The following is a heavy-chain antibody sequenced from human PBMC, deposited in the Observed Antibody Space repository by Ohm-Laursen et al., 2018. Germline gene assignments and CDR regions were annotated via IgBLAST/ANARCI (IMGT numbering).Heavy chain of an antibody. V-gene: IGHV3-7*01. CDR3: ARGPTFHAFDI. D-gene: IGHD2/OR15-2a*01. J-gene: IGHJ3*02. CDR1: GFIFSNYW. CDR2: IRKDGGET. Sequence: SLRLSCAASGFIFSNYWMTWVRQAPGKGLEWVANIRKDGGETYYVDSVKGRFTISRDNAKNSLYLQINSLKDEDTAVYFCARGPTFHAFDIWGQGTMVTVSS.